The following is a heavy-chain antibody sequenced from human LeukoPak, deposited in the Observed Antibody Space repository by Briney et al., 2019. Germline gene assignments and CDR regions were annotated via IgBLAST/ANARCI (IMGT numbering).Heavy chain of an antibody. CDR3: AKNWGSFSWYFDL. J-gene: IGHJ2*01. D-gene: IGHD7-27*01. Sequence: PGGSLRLSCAASGFTFSRNGMAWVRQAPGKGLEWVSSISVSGTYIYYSDSVKGRFTISRDNAKNSLYLEMNSLRSDDTAIYYCAKNWGSFSWYFDLWGRGTLVTVSS. CDR2: ISVSGTYI. CDR1: GFTFSRNG. V-gene: IGHV3-21*01.